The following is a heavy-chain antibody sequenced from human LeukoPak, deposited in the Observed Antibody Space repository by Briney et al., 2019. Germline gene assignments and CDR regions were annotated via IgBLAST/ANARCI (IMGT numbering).Heavy chain of an antibody. V-gene: IGHV3-21*01. Sequence: GGSLRLTCTASGFSFSSYNMNWVRQAAGKGLEWVSSISSSSSYIYYADSVKGRFTISRDNAKNSLYLQMNSLRAEDTAVYYCARGWNYFDYWGQGTLVTVSS. CDR2: ISSSSSYI. CDR1: GFSFSSYN. D-gene: IGHD2-15*01. J-gene: IGHJ4*02. CDR3: ARGWNYFDY.